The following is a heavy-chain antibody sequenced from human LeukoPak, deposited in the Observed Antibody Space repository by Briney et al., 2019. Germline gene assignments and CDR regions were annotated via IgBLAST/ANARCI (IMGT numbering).Heavy chain of an antibody. J-gene: IGHJ4*02. CDR3: ARESWYRFEY. CDR2: ISSDGSPD. V-gene: IGHV3-11*04. Sequence: PGGSLRLSYAASGFFFSDYYMSWIRQTPGKGLEWIAYISSDGSPDHYADSVKGRFTISGDTAQNSVHLQMNNLRVGDTAIYYCARESWYRFEYWGQGTVVTVSS. D-gene: IGHD6-13*01. CDR1: GFFFSDYY.